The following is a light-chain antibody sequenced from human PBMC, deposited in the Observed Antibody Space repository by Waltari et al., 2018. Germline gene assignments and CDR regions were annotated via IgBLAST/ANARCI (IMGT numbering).Light chain of an antibody. CDR2: WAS. CDR3: QQYYSTPPT. Sequence: DIVMSQRADSLGVSLGERATINCKSSQSVLYSSNNKNYLAWYQQKPGQPPKLLIYWASTRESGVPDRFSGSGSGTDFTLTISSLQAEDVAIYYCQQYYSTPPTFGQGTKLEIK. V-gene: IGKV4-1*01. CDR1: QSVLYSSNNKNY. J-gene: IGKJ2*01.